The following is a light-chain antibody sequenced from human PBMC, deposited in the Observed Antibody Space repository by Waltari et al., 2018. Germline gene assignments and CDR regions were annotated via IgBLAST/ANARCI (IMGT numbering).Light chain of an antibody. V-gene: IGKV3-20*01. Sequence: EIVLTQSPGTLSWSPGEGATLSCRASQSVSKYLAWYQQKPGQAPRLLIYGASSRATGIPDRFSGSGSGTDFSLTISRLEPEDFAVYYCQHYVRLPATFGQGTKVEIK. CDR1: QSVSKY. CDR3: QHYVRLPAT. CDR2: GAS. J-gene: IGKJ1*01.